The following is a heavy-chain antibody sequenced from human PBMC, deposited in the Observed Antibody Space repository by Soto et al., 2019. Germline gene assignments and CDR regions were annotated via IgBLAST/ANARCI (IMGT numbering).Heavy chain of an antibody. CDR3: ARGWELCYYYGMDV. Sequence: ASVKVSCKASGYTFTGYYMHWVRQAPGQGLEWMGWINPNSGGTNYAQKFQGWVTMTRDTSISTAYMELSRLRSDDTAVYYCARGWELCYYYGMDVWGQGTTVTV. CDR1: GYTFTGYY. J-gene: IGHJ6*02. D-gene: IGHD1-26*01. V-gene: IGHV1-2*04. CDR2: INPNSGGT.